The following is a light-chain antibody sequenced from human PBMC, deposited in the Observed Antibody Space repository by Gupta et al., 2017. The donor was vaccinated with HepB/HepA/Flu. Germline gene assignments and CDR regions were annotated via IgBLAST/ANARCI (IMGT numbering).Light chain of an antibody. CDR2: EVT. CDR3: TSYTSTNTWV. J-gene: IGLJ3*02. Sequence: QSALPQPHSVSGSPGQSVTISCTGSDVGSYNRVSWYQQPPGTAPKLMIYEVTHRPSGVPDRFAGSKSGNTASLTISGLQTEDEADYFCTSYTSTNTWVFGGGTKLTVL. V-gene: IGLV2-18*02. CDR1: DVGSYNR.